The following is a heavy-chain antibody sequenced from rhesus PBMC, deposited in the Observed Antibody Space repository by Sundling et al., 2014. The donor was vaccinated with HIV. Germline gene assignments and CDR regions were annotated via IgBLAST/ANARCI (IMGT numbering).Heavy chain of an antibody. CDR3: ARHRGYCSSGTCYVLDFEF. Sequence: QVQLQESGPGVVKPSETLSLTCAVSGGSISDRYRWSWIRQPPGKGLEWIGGIFGSGGSTKYNPSLRSRVTISIDTSKKQFALQLTSVTAADTAVYYCARHRGYCSSGTCYVLDFEFWGQGALVTVSS. CDR1: GGSISDRYR. CDR2: IFGSGGST. J-gene: IGHJ1*01. D-gene: IGHD2-2*01. V-gene: IGHV4-93*02.